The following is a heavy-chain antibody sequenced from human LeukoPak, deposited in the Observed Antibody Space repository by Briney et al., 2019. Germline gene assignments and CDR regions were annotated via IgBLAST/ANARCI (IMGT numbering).Heavy chain of an antibody. Sequence: SETLSLTCTVSGGSISSYYWSWIRQHPGKGLEWIGYIYYSGSTYYNPSLKSRVTISVDTSKNQFSLKLSSVTAADTAVYYCARGDIVATIEDWGQGTLVTVSS. J-gene: IGHJ4*02. V-gene: IGHV4-59*06. CDR1: GGSISSYY. CDR2: IYYSGST. D-gene: IGHD5-12*01. CDR3: ARGDIVATIED.